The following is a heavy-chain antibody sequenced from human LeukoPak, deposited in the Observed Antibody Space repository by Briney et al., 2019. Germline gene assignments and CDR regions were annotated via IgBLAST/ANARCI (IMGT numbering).Heavy chain of an antibody. CDR1: GGSFSGYY. V-gene: IGHV4-34*01. Sequence: SETLSLTCAVYGGSFSGYYWSWIRQPPGKGLEWIGEINHSGSTNYNPSLKSRVTISVDTSKNQFSLKLSSVTAADTAVYYCARGSRGYSYGWGQGTLVTVSS. CDR3: ARGSRGYSYG. CDR2: INHSGST. D-gene: IGHD5-18*01. J-gene: IGHJ4*02.